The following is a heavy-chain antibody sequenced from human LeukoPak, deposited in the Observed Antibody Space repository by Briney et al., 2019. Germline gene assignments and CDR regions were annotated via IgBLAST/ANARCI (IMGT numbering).Heavy chain of an antibody. D-gene: IGHD5-12*01. V-gene: IGHV3-23*01. CDR3: AKDINIVATIRYYYYYGLDV. Sequence: GGSLRLSCAASGFTFSSYPMTWVRQAPGKGLEWVSAISGSGDSTYYADSVKGRFTISRDNSKNTLYLQMNSLRAEDTAIYYCAKDINIVATIRYYYYYGLDVWGQGTTVTVSS. CDR2: ISGSGDST. J-gene: IGHJ6*02. CDR1: GFTFSSYP.